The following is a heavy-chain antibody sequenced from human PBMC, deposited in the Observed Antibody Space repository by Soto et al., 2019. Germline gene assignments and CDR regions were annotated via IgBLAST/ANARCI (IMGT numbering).Heavy chain of an antibody. D-gene: IGHD2-15*01. CDR3: ASGKAVVAAALGI. Sequence: GGSLRLSCTASGFTFSNSAMIWVRQAPGQGLEWVASISENGGSRGGTYYADSVKGRFTISRNNSKSTLYLQVDSLTGADTAVYYCASGKAVVAAALGIWGQGTMVTVSS. J-gene: IGHJ3*02. V-gene: IGHV3-23*01. CDR2: ISENGGSRGGT. CDR1: GFTFSNSA.